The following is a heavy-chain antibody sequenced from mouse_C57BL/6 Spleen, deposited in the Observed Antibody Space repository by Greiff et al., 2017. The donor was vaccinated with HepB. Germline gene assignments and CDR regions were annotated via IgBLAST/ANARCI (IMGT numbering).Heavy chain of an antibody. Sequence: EVQLQQSGAELVKPGASVKLSCTASGFTIKDYYMHWVKQRTEQGLEWIGRIDPEDGETKYAPKFQGKATITVDTSSNTAYLQLCSLTSEDTAVDYGARYWFNTCGSSYPRDYWGQGTSVTVSS. D-gene: IGHD1-1*01. J-gene: IGHJ4*01. CDR3: ARYWFNTCGSSYPRDY. V-gene: IGHV14-2*01. CDR2: IDPEDGET. CDR1: GFTIKDYY.